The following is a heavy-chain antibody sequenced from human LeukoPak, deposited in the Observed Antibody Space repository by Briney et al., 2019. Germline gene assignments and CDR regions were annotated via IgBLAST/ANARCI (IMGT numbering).Heavy chain of an antibody. CDR1: GFTFSSYW. J-gene: IGHJ4*02. CDR3: ARGMGEWLLSYYFDY. Sequence: GGSLRLSCAASGFTFSSYWMHWVRQAPGKGLVWVPRINSDGSSTSYADSVKGRFTISRDNAKNTLYLQMNSLRAEDTAVYYCARGMGEWLLSYYFDYWGQGTLVTVSS. D-gene: IGHD3-3*01. CDR2: INSDGSST. V-gene: IGHV3-74*01.